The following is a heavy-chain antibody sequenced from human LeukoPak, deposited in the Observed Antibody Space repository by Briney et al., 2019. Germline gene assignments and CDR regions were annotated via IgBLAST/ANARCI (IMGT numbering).Heavy chain of an antibody. CDR2: ISYYGSNK. CDR1: GFTFSSYV. J-gene: IGHJ4*02. D-gene: IGHD2-15*01. Sequence: PGRSLRLSSAASGFTFSSYVMHGVRQAPGKGLEWVAVISYYGSNKYYADSVKGRFTISGDNSKNTLYLQMSSVRAEETAVYYCAKDELYCSGGSCPFDDWGEGTLVTVSS. CDR3: AKDELYCSGGSCPFDD. V-gene: IGHV3-30*18.